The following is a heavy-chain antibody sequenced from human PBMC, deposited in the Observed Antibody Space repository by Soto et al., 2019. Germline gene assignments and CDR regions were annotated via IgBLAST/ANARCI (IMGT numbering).Heavy chain of an antibody. CDR3: AKDDSSSWLSFDY. V-gene: IGHV3-23*01. J-gene: IGHJ4*02. Sequence: GGSLRLSWAASGFTFSSYAMSWVRQAPGKGLEWVSAISGSGGSTYYADSVKGRFTISRDNSKNTLYLQMNSLRAEDTAVYYCAKDDSSSWLSFDYWGQGTLVTVSS. CDR1: GFTFSSYA. CDR2: ISGSGGST. D-gene: IGHD6-13*01.